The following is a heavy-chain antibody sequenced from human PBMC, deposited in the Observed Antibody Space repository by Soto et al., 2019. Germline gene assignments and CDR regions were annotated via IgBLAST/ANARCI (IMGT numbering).Heavy chain of an antibody. CDR3: AKDWDYRGDLDY. Sequence: QVQLVESGGGVVQPGTSLRLSCAASGFTFTNYGMHWVRQARGKGLEWVATISNDGSKKYNADSVKRRFTISRDNSKNMLYLQMNSLRPEDTAVYYCAKDWDYRGDLDYWGKGTLVTVSS. D-gene: IGHD3-10*01. J-gene: IGHJ4*02. CDR2: ISNDGSKK. V-gene: IGHV3-30*18. CDR1: GFTFTNYG.